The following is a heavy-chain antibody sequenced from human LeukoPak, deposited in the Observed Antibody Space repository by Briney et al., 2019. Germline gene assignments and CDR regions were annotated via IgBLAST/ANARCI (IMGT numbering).Heavy chain of an antibody. D-gene: IGHD5-24*01. J-gene: IGHJ4*02. Sequence: SVKVSCXASGGTFSSYAISWVRQAPGQGLEWMGGIIPIFGTANYAQKFQGRVTITADESTSTAYMELSSLRSEDTAVYYCARDGYNSYNLYYFDYWGQGTLVTVSS. V-gene: IGHV1-69*13. CDR3: ARDGYNSYNLYYFDY. CDR1: GGTFSSYA. CDR2: IIPIFGTA.